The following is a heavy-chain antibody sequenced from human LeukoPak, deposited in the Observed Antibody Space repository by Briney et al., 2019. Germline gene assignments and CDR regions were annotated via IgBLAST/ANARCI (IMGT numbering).Heavy chain of an antibody. V-gene: IGHV4-61*01. D-gene: IGHD1-1*01. J-gene: IGHJ4*02. CDR1: GGSVSSGFYY. Sequence: TSETLSLTCSVSGGSVSSGFYYWSWIRQPPGKGLEWIGYISYSGSTNYNPSLKSRVTISVDTSKNQFSLKLSSVTSADTAVCYCARVPISLYYFDYWGQGTLVTVSS. CDR3: ARVPISLYYFDY. CDR2: ISYSGST.